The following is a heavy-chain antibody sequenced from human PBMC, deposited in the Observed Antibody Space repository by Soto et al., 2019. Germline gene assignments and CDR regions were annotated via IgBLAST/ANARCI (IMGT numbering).Heavy chain of an antibody. CDR2: RSSSSSYI. V-gene: IGHV3-21*01. J-gene: IGHJ5*02. CDR1: RISFNSYR. Sequence: RLSSAACRISFNSYRINLSHKNTGKSLERVSSRSSSSSYIYYADSWKGRFTISRDNAKTSLYLQMNSLRAEDTAVYYCARDDPFGVVIHNWFGPCGKRTLVTASS. D-gene: IGHD3-3*01. CDR3: ARDDPFGVVIHNWFGP.